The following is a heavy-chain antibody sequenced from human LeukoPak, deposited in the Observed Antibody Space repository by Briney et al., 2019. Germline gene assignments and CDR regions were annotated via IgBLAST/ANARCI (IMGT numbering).Heavy chain of an antibody. CDR3: ATGAPWDAARDY. CDR2: ISAYNGNT. Sequence: ASVKVSCKASGYTFTSYGISWVRQAPGQGLEWMGWISAYNGNTNYAQKLQGRVTMTTETSTSTAYMELRSLTSDDTAVYYCATGAPWDAARDYWGQGTLVTVSS. J-gene: IGHJ4*02. V-gene: IGHV1-18*01. CDR1: GYTFTSYG. D-gene: IGHD1-26*01.